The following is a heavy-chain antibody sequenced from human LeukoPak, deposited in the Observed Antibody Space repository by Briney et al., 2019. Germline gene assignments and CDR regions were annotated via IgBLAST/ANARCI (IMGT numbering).Heavy chain of an antibody. D-gene: IGHD3-22*01. CDR1: GFTFSDHY. J-gene: IGHJ4*02. CDR2: TRNKANSYTT. V-gene: IGHV3-72*01. Sequence: GGSLRLSCAASGFTFSDHYMDWVRQAPGKGLEWVGRTRNKANSYTTEYAASVKGRFTISRDDSKNSLYLQMNSLKTEDTAVYYCAMGEPDYYDSSGYSFDYWGQGTLVTVSS. CDR3: AMGEPDYYDSSGYSFDY.